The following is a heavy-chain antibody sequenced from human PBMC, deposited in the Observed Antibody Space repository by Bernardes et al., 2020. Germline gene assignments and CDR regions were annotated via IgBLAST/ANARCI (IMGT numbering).Heavy chain of an antibody. D-gene: IGHD6-19*01. CDR3: ARVRAVAGTRAEYFQH. V-gene: IGHV3-53*01. CDR1: GFTVSSNY. Sequence: GGSLRLSCAASGFTVSSNYMSWVRQAPGKGLEWVSVIYSGGSTYYADSVKGRFTISRDNSKNTLYLQMNSLRAEDTAVYYCARVRAVAGTRAEYFQHWGQGTLVTVSS. J-gene: IGHJ1*01. CDR2: IYSGGST.